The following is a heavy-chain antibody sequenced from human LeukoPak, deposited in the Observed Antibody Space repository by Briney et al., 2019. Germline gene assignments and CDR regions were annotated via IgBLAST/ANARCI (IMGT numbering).Heavy chain of an antibody. Sequence: PSETLSLTCTVSGGSISSYYWSWIRQPPGKGLECVGSIYYSGSTNYNPSLKSRVTISVDTSKNQFSLKLNSVTAADTAVYYCAREGADDSSGYYWLDPWGQGTLVIVSS. J-gene: IGHJ5*02. D-gene: IGHD3-22*01. CDR2: IYYSGST. CDR1: GGSISSYY. V-gene: IGHV4-59*01. CDR3: AREGADDSSGYYWLDP.